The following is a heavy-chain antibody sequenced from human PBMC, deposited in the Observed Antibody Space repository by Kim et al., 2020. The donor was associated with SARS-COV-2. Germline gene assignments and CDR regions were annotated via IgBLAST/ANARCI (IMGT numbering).Heavy chain of an antibody. D-gene: IGHD3-10*01. CDR1: GFTFSSFA. V-gene: IGHV3-23*01. CDR2: ISRTGDDT. Sequence: GGSLRLSCAASGFTFSSFAMSWVRQAPGKGLEWVSGISRTGDDTYYADSVKGRFTISRDNSKNTLYLQMNSLRAEDTAVYYCAGLYDYWGQGTLVTVSS. J-gene: IGHJ4*02. CDR3: AGLYDY.